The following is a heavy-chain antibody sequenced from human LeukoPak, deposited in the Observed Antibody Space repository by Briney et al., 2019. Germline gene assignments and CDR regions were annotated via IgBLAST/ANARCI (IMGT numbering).Heavy chain of an antibody. J-gene: IGHJ5*02. V-gene: IGHV4-61*08. CDR3: ARDKTNWFDP. Sequence: SETLSLTCTVSGGSISSGDYYWSWIRQPPGKGLEWIGYIYYSGSTNYNPSLKSRVTISVDTSKNQFSLKLSSVTAADTAVYYCARDKTNWFDPWGQGTLVTVSS. CDR1: GGSISSGDYY. CDR2: IYYSGST.